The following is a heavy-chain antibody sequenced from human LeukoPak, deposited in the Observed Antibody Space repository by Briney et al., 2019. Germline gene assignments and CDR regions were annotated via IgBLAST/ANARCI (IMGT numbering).Heavy chain of an antibody. V-gene: IGHV4-39*01. Sequence: SETLSLTCTVSGGSISSSTYYWGWIRQPPGKGLEWIGTIYYSGSTYYNPSLKSRVTISVDTSKNQFSLRLSSVTAADTAVYYCARGPTLKYFHHWGQGTLVTVSS. CDR3: ARGPTLKYFHH. CDR1: GGSISSSTYY. CDR2: IYYSGST. J-gene: IGHJ1*01.